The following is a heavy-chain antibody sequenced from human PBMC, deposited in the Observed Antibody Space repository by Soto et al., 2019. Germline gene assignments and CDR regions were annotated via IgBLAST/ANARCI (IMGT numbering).Heavy chain of an antibody. V-gene: IGHV4-30-2*01. D-gene: IGHD5-12*01. CDR2: IYHSGST. CDR1: GGSISSGGYS. CDR3: AAGGGLPRYY. Sequence: QLQLQESGSGLVKPSQTLSLTCAVSGGSISSGGYSWSWIRQPPGKGLEWIGYIYHSGSTYYNPSLQSRLTISVDRSKNQFSLQLSSVTAADTAVYYCAAGGGLPRYYWGQGTLVTVSS. J-gene: IGHJ4*02.